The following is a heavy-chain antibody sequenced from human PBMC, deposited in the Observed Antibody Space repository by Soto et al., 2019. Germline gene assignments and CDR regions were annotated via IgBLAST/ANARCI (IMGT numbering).Heavy chain of an antibody. CDR2: IYYSGST. J-gene: IGHJ4*02. Sequence: QVQLQESGPGLVKPSETLSLTCTVSGGSISSSYWSWIRQPPGKGLEWIGYIYYSGSTNYNPSLKSRVTISVDTSKNQFPLKLSSVTAADTAVYYCARRYGGTRDYWGQGTLVTVSS. V-gene: IGHV4-59*08. CDR3: ARRYGGTRDY. D-gene: IGHD4-17*01. CDR1: GGSISSSY.